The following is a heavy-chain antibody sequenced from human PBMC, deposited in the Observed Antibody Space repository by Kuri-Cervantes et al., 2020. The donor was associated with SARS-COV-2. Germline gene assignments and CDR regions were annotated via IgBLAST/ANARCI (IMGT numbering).Heavy chain of an antibody. CDR2: INWNGGST. Sequence: GGSLRLSCAASGFTFDDYGMSWVRQAPGKGLERVSRINWNGGSTGYADSVKGRFTISRDNSKNTLYLQMNSLRAEDTAVYYCAKLGFRGWFDPWGQGTLVTVSS. CDR3: AKLGFRGWFDP. V-gene: IGHV3-20*04. J-gene: IGHJ5*02. D-gene: IGHD7-27*01. CDR1: GFTFDDYG.